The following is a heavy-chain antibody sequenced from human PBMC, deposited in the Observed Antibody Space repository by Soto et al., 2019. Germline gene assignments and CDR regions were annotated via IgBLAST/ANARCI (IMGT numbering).Heavy chain of an antibody. CDR2: IIPIFGTA. CDR3: ARVTTSRWLQSLDNWFDP. D-gene: IGHD5-12*01. CDR1: GGTFSSYA. Sequence: QVQLVQSGAEVKKPGSSVKVSCKASGGTFSSYAISWVRQAPGQGLEWMGGIIPIFGTANYAQKFQGRVTITADESTSTAYMELSSLRSEDTAVYYCARVTTSRWLQSLDNWFDPWGQGTLVTVSS. V-gene: IGHV1-69*12. J-gene: IGHJ5*02.